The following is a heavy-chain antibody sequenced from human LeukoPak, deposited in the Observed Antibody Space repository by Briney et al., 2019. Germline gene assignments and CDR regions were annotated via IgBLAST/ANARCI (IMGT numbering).Heavy chain of an antibody. CDR1: GFTFSSYA. CDR3: AKAIAAPYYFDY. J-gene: IGHJ4*02. D-gene: IGHD6-6*01. Sequence: PGRSLRLSCAASGFTFSSYAMHWVRQAPGKGLEWVAVISYDGSNKYYADSVKGRFTISRDNSKNTLYLQMNSLRAEDTAVYYCAKAIAAPYYFDYWGQGTLVTVSS. V-gene: IGHV3-30-3*01. CDR2: ISYDGSNK.